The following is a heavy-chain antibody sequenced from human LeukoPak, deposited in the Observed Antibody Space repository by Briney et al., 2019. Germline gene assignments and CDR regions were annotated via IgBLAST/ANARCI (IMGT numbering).Heavy chain of an antibody. CDR3: ARRNRVSGLDRHHDAFDI. CDR2: INPSGGST. CDR1: AYTFTIYY. D-gene: IGHD5-12*01. J-gene: IGHJ3*02. Sequence: GASVMVSSRASAYTFTIYYMHWVRQAPGQGLLGMGVINPSGGSTSYAQKFQGRVTMTRDTATSTVYMELSSLRSEDTAVYYCARRNRVSGLDRHHDAFDIWGQGTMVTGSS. V-gene: IGHV1-46*01.